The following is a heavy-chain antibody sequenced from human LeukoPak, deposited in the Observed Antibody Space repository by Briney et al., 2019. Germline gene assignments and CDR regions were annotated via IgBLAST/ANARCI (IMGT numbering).Heavy chain of an antibody. D-gene: IGHD5-18*01. CDR1: GFTFSSYW. V-gene: IGHV3-23*01. Sequence: GGSLRLSCAASGFTFSSYWMHWVRQAPGKGLVWVSAISGSGGSTYYADSVKGRFTISRDNSKNTLYLQMNSLRAEDTAVYYCAKDRLDTAMVGEIGYWGQGTLVTVSS. J-gene: IGHJ4*02. CDR3: AKDRLDTAMVGEIGY. CDR2: ISGSGGST.